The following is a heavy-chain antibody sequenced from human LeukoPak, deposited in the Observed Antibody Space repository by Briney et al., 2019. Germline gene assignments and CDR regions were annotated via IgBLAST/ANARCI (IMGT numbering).Heavy chain of an antibody. CDR2: ISGSNSYI. J-gene: IGHJ3*02. CDR1: GFTFNSYS. CDR3: ARDLVGAPAFDI. V-gene: IGHV3-21*01. D-gene: IGHD1-26*01. Sequence: GGSLRLSCAASGFTFNSYSMNWVRQAPGKGLEWVSSISGSNSYIYYADSMKGRFTISRDNAKNSLYLQMNSLRAEDTAVYYCARDLVGAPAFDIWGQGTMVTVSS.